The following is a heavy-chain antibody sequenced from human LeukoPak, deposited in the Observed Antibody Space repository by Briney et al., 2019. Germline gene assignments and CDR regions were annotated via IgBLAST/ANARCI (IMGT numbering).Heavy chain of an antibody. CDR1: GGSITTYY. D-gene: IGHD3-3*01. J-gene: IGHJ6*03. V-gene: IGHV4-59*08. CDR2: MYTTGNT. Sequence: SETLSLTCTVSGGSITTYYWSWIRQPPGKGLEWIGYMYTTGNTNYNPSLASRVTLSLDTSKNQFSLTLSSATAADTAVYYCAKHDTLFGAAHSFMHVWGKGTTVTVSS. CDR3: AKHDTLFGAAHSFMHV.